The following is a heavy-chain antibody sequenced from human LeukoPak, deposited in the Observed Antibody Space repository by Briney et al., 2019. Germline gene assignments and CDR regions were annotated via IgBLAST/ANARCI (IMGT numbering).Heavy chain of an antibody. CDR2: ISGSGGST. D-gene: IGHD3-10*01. CDR3: ARETRFGELSVWFDP. V-gene: IGHV3-23*01. Sequence: GGSLRLSCAASGFTFSSYAMSWVRQAPGKGLEWVSAISGSGGSTYYADSVKGRFTISSDNSKNTLYLQMNSLRAEGTAVYYCARETRFGELSVWFDPWGQGTLVTVSS. J-gene: IGHJ5*02. CDR1: GFTFSSYA.